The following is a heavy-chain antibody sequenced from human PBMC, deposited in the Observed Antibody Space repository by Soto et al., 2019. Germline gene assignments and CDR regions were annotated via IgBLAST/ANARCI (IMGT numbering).Heavy chain of an antibody. CDR2: INQDGSEI. CDR1: GLTFRNDW. CDR3: AVYVYGVSASAY. Sequence: EMQLVESGGGLVQPGGSLRLSCAGSGLTFRNDWLSWVRQAPGEGLEWVANINQDGSEICYVDSVRGRFTISRDNVENSLYLELNRVRPEDTAVYYCAVYVYGVSASAYWGEGTLVTVSS. D-gene: IGHD4-17*01. V-gene: IGHV3-7*03. J-gene: IGHJ1*01.